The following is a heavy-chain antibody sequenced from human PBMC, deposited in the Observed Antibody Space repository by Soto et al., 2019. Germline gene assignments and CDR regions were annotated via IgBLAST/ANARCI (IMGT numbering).Heavy chain of an antibody. Sequence: QVQLVQSGAEVKKPGASVKVSCKASGYTFTSYAMHWVRQAPGQGLEWMGGLIPIFGTANYAQKFQGRVTITADESTSTAYMELSSLRSEDTAVYYCARAWSSSWYGAGDYWGQGTLVTVSS. D-gene: IGHD6-13*01. CDR2: LIPIFGTA. V-gene: IGHV1-69*13. CDR1: GYTFTSYA. CDR3: ARAWSSSWYGAGDY. J-gene: IGHJ4*02.